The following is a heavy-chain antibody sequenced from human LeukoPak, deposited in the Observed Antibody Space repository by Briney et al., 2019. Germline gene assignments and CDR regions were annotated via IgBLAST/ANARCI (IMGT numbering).Heavy chain of an antibody. CDR3: ASLYYYGSGSYYKEAPDY. D-gene: IGHD3-10*01. CDR1: GLTFTNAW. CDR2: ISYDGSNK. Sequence: PGGSLRLSCAASGLTFTNAWMSWVRQAPGKGLEWVAVISYDGSNKYYADSVKGRFTISRDNSKNTLYLQMNSLRAEDTAVYYCASLYYYGSGSYYKEAPDYWGQGTLVTVSS. V-gene: IGHV3-30-3*01. J-gene: IGHJ4*02.